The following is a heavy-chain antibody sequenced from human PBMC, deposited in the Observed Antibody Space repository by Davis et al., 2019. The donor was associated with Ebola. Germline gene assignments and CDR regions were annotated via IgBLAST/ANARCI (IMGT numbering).Heavy chain of an antibody. CDR2: FDPEDGET. D-gene: IGHD1-1*01. Sequence: ASVKVSCKVSGYTLTELSMHWVRQAPGKGLEWMGGFDPEDGETIYAQKFQGRVTMTEDTSTDTAYMELSSLRSKDTAVYYCATDRWVRQLERRGYYGMDVWGQGTTVTVSS. V-gene: IGHV1-24*01. CDR1: GYTLTELS. J-gene: IGHJ6*02. CDR3: ATDRWVRQLERRGYYGMDV.